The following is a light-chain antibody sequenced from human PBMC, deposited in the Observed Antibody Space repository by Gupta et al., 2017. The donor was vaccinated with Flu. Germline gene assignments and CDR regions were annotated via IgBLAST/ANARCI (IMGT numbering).Light chain of an antibody. CDR3: CSYAGSSTLI. CDR2: EAY. CDR1: SSDIGGFNL. J-gene: IGLJ2*01. V-gene: IGLV2-23*01. Sequence: QSALTQPASVSGSPGQSITISCPGSSSDIGGFNLVSWYQLHPDKAPKLLIFEAYKRPSGVSNRFSGSKSGNTASLTISGLQAEDDGDYYCCSYAGSSTLIFGGGTKLTVL.